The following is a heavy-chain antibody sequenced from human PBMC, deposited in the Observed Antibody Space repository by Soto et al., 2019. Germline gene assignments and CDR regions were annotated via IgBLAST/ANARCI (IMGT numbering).Heavy chain of an antibody. J-gene: IGHJ6*03. CDR1: GYTFTSYD. D-gene: IGHD3-9*01. Sequence: ASVKVSCKASGYTFTSYDINWVRQATGQGLEWMGWMNPNSGNTGYAQKFQGRVTMTRNTSISTAYMELSSLRSEDTAVYYCARGGRYFDWSQNYYYYMDVWGKGTTVTVSS. CDR2: MNPNSGNT. CDR3: ARGGRYFDWSQNYYYYMDV. V-gene: IGHV1-8*01.